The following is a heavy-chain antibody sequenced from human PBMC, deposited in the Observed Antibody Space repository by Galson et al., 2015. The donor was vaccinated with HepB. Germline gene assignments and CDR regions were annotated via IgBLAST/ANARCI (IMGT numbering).Heavy chain of an antibody. CDR3: AGGESSRD. CDR2: ISYDGSNK. CDR1: GFTFSSYG. D-gene: IGHD3-16*01. V-gene: IGHV3-30*03. Sequence: SLRLSCAASGFTFSSYGMHWVRQAPGKGLEWVAVISYDGSNKYYADSVKGRFTISRDNSKNTLYLQMNSLRAEDTAVYYCAGGESSRDWGQGTLVTVSS. J-gene: IGHJ4*02.